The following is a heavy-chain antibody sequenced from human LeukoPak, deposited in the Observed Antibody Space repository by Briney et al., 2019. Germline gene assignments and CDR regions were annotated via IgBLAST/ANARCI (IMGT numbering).Heavy chain of an antibody. V-gene: IGHV4-59*12. J-gene: IGHJ6*02. Sequence: SETLSLTCTVSGGSITGYYWSWIRQPPGKGLEWIGYVFYSGGTLYNPSVNSRVSISVDTSKTQFSLKLTSVTAADTAVYYCAREKSTIQLWFVAYYGMDVWGQGTTVTVS. CDR1: GGSITGYY. D-gene: IGHD5-18*01. CDR3: AREKSTIQLWFVAYYGMDV. CDR2: VFYSGGT.